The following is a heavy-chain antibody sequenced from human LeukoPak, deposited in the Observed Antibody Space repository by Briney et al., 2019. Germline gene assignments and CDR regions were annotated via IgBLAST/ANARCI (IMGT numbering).Heavy chain of an antibody. V-gene: IGHV3-9*01. CDR2: ISWNSGSI. CDR1: GFTFDDYA. Sequence: PGGSLRLSCAASGFTFDDYAMHWVRQAPGKGLEWVSGISWNSGSIGYADSVKGRFTISRDNAKNSLYLQMNSLRAEDTALYYCAKAKAELKVGYFDYWGQGTLVTVSS. CDR3: AKAKAELKVGYFDY. J-gene: IGHJ4*02. D-gene: IGHD1-26*01.